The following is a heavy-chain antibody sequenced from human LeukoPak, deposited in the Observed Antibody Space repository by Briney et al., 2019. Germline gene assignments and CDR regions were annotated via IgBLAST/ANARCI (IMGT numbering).Heavy chain of an antibody. CDR2: IYYTGVT. CDR3: ARNTRVPDS. V-gene: IGHV4-59*11. J-gene: IGHJ4*02. Sequence: SETLSLTCTVSGASITSHYWTWIRQPPGKGLELLAYIYYTGVTNYNPSLNSRVTISLDTSTSQFSLTLRSVTAADTAIYYCARNTRVPDSWGQGILSPSPQ. D-gene: IGHD1/OR15-1a*01. CDR1: GASITSHY.